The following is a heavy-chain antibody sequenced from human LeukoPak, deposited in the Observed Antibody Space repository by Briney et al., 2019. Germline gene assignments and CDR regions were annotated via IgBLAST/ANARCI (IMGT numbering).Heavy chain of an antibody. V-gene: IGHV3-11*01. CDR1: EFTFSDYY. D-gene: IGHD6-6*01. CDR2: ISSSGSTL. CDR3: ARSLSIEARDYYYGMDV. J-gene: IGHJ6*02. Sequence: GGSLRLSCEASEFTFSDYYMTWIRQAPGKGLEWVSYISSSGSTLYYADSVKGRFTISRDNAKNSLYLQMNSLRAEDTAVYYCARSLSIEARDYYYGMDVWGQGTTVTVSS.